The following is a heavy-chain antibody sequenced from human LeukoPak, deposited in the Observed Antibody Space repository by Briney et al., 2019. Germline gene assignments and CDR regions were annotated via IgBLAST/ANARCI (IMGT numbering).Heavy chain of an antibody. CDR1: GYTITSYD. V-gene: IGHV1-8*01. CDR2: MNPNSGNT. CDR3: ARYYYGSGSASSHYYMDV. J-gene: IGHJ6*03. D-gene: IGHD3-10*01. Sequence: ASVKVSCKASGYTITSYDINWVRQATGQGLEWMGWMNPNSGNTGYAQKFQGRVTMTRNTSISTAYMELSSLRSEDTAVYYCARYYYGSGSASSHYYMDVWGKGTTVTVSS.